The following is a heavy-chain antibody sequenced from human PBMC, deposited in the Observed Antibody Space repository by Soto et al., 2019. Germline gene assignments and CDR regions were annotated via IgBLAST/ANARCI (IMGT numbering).Heavy chain of an antibody. CDR2: IYYSGST. J-gene: IGHJ4*02. V-gene: IGHV4-30-4*01. CDR1: GGSISSGDYY. CDR3: AREGNYLPTGLFDY. D-gene: IGHD3-10*01. Sequence: SETLSLTRTVSGGSISSGDYYWSWIRQPPGKGLEWIGYIYYSGSTYYNPSLKSRVTISVDTSKNQFSLKLSSVTAADTAVYYCAREGNYLPTGLFDYWGQGTLVTVSS.